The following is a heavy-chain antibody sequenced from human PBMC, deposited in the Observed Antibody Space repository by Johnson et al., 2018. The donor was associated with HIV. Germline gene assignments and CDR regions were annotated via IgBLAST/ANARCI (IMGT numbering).Heavy chain of an antibody. D-gene: IGHD5-18*01. CDR2: IGHDGSNK. J-gene: IGHJ3*01. CDR1: GFTFSNYG. Sequence: VQLVESGGGVVQPGESLRLSCAASGFTFSNYGMHWVRQAPGKGLEWVAFIGHDGSNKYYADSVKGRFTISRYNSRNKMYLHKSKLRVEETAVYYCAKGESQEGWIQLWSYAFDFWCRGTMVTVSS. V-gene: IGHV3-30*02. CDR3: AKGESQEGWIQLWSYAFDF.